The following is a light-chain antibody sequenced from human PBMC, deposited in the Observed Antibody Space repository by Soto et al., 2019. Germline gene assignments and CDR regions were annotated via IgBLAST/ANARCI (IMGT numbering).Light chain of an antibody. Sequence: QSVLTRPASVSGSPGQSITISCTGSSSDIGGYNYVSWYQQHPGKAPKLLIYDVTYRPSGISDRFSGSKSGNTASLTISGLQPDDEADYYCSSYGASSTLFGGGTKLTV. J-gene: IGLJ2*01. CDR2: DVT. CDR3: SSYGASSTL. CDR1: SSDIGGYNY. V-gene: IGLV2-14*03.